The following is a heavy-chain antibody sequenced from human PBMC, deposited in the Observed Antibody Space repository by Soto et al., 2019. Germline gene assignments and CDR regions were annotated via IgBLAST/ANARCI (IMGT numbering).Heavy chain of an antibody. CDR3: ARLELTGLDN. D-gene: IGHD3-9*01. CDR1: GYTFGTHW. J-gene: IGHJ4*02. V-gene: IGHV5-51*01. CDR2: IYPGDSDT. Sequence: GESLKISCKGSGYTFGTHWIACFLQMPVKVLEWMGIIYPGDSDTRYSPSFQGQVTISADKSFSTAYLQWSSLKASDTAIYFCARLELTGLDNWGQGTPVTVSS.